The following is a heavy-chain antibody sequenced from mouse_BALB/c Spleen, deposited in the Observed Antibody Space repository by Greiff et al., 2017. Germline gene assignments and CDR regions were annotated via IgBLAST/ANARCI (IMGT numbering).Heavy chain of an antibody. J-gene: IGHJ3*01. CDR1: GFTFSDYY. Sequence: QLVESGGGLVKPGGSLKLSCAASGFTFSDYYMYWVRQTPEKRLEWVATISDGGSYTYYPDSVKGRFTISRDNAKNNLYLQMSSLKSEDTAMYYCAREGRNGNYWFAYWGQGTLVTVSA. CDR3: AREGRNGNYWFAY. D-gene: IGHD2-1*01. V-gene: IGHV5-4*02. CDR2: ISDGGSYT.